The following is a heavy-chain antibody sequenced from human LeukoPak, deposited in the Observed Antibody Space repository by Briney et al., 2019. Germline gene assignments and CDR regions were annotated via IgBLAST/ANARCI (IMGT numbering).Heavy chain of an antibody. D-gene: IGHD6-19*01. CDR3: ARTSGYSSGWYEYYFDY. CDR1: GYTFTGYY. J-gene: IGHJ4*02. CDR2: INSNSGGT. V-gene: IGHV1-2*02. Sequence: ASVKVSCKASGYTFTGYYMHWVRQAPGQGLEWMGWINSNSGGTNYAQKFQGRVTMTRDTSISTAYMELSRLRSDDTAVYYCARTSGYSSGWYEYYFDYWGQGTLVTVSS.